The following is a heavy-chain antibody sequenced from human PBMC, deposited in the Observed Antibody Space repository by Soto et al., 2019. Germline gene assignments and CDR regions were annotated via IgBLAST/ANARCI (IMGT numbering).Heavy chain of an antibody. V-gene: IGHV3-53*01. D-gene: IGHD3-3*01. CDR2: IYSGGST. J-gene: IGHJ6*02. Sequence: GESLKISCAASGFTVSSNYMSWVRQAPGKGLEWVSVIYSGGSTYYADSVKGRFTISRDNSKNTLYLQMNSLRAEDTAVYYCETYYDFWSGPQDYYYYGMDVWGQGTTVTVSS. CDR1: GFTVSSNY. CDR3: ETYYDFWSGPQDYYYYGMDV.